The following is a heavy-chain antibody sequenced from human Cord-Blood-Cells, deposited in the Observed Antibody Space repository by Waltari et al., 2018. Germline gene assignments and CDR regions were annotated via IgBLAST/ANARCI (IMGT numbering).Heavy chain of an antibody. Sequence: QVQLQEWGPGLVKPSETLSLTCTVSGGSISSYYWSWIRQPAGKGLEWIGRIYTSGGTNYNPSLKSRVTMSVDTSKTQFALKLSAVTAADTAVYYCAREYSGSYYRWFDPWGQGTLVTVSS. J-gene: IGHJ5*02. V-gene: IGHV4-4*07. CDR3: AREYSGSYYRWFDP. CDR2: IYTSGGT. CDR1: GGSISSYY. D-gene: IGHD1-26*01.